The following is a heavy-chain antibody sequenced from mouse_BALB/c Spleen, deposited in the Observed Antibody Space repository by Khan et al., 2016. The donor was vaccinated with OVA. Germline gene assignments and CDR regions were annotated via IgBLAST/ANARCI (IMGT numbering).Heavy chain of an antibody. CDR1: GFSLTSYG. CDR2: IWSDGST. D-gene: IGHD2-3*01. V-gene: IGHV2-6*02. Sequence: VELVESGPGLVAPSQSLSITCTVSGFSLTSYGVHWVRQPPGKGLEWLVVIWSDGSTNYNSVLKSRLSISKDNSKSQVFLKMNLLQTDDTAIYYCARWFDGYSSLYAMDYWGQGTSGTVSS. J-gene: IGHJ4*01. CDR3: ARWFDGYSSLYAMDY.